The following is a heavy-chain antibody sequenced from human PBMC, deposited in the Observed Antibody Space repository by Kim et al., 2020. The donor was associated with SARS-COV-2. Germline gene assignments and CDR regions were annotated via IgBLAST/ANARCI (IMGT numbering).Heavy chain of an antibody. CDR3: ARGAYGDVSFDY. CDR1: GYMFTAYG. D-gene: IGHD4-17*01. V-gene: IGHV1-18*04. J-gene: IGHJ4*02. CDR2: ISARDGNT. Sequence: ASVKVSCKACGYMFTAYGFSWVRQAPGQGLEWLGWISARDGNTKYGQKVQGRVIMTTDMSTNTAYLELWSLRYDDTAMYYCARGAYGDVSFDYWGQGTLV.